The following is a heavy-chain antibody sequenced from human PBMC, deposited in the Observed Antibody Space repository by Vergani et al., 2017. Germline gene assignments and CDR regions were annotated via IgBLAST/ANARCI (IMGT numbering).Heavy chain of an antibody. CDR2: IYTSGST. CDR1: GGSLSSYY. D-gene: IGHD3-3*01. CDR3: AKAGITIFGVVTWYFDL. J-gene: IGHJ2*01. Sequence: QVQLPESGPGLVKPSETLSLTCTVSGGSLSSYYWSWIRQPPGKGLEWIGYIYTSGSTNYNPSPKSRVTISVATYNNQFSLKLSSVTAADTALYYCAKAGITIFGVVTWYFDLWGRGTLVTVSS. V-gene: IGHV4-4*09.